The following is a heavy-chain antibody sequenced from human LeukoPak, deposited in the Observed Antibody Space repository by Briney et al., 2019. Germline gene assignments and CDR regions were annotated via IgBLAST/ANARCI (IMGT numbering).Heavy chain of an antibody. CDR1: GGSINNYY. D-gene: IGHD2-15*01. CDR2: IYYTGKT. CDR3: ARWDCSSGTCYYLDY. V-gene: IGHV4-59*01. J-gene: IGHJ4*02. Sequence: SEALSLTCSVSGGSINNYYWCWIRRPPGRGLEYIGHIYYTGKTDYNPSFKSRVTMPVDTSKNQLSLKLHFLTAADTAVYYCARWDCSSGTCYYLDYWGQGTLVIVSS.